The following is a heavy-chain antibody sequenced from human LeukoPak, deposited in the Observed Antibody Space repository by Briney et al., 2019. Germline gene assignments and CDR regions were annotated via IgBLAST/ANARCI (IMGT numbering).Heavy chain of an antibody. Sequence: GESLKISCKGSGYSFTSYWIGWVRQMPGKGLEWMGIIYPGDSDTGYSPSFQGQVTISADKSISTAYLQWSSLKASDTAMYYCARRAIFGLYPLGEFDPRGQGTLVTVSS. CDR2: IYPGDSDT. D-gene: IGHD3-3*01. J-gene: IGHJ5*02. CDR3: ARRAIFGLYPLGEFDP. V-gene: IGHV5-51*01. CDR1: GYSFTSYW.